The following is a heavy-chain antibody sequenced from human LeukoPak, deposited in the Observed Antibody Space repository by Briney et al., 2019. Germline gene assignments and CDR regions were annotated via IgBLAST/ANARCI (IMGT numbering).Heavy chain of an antibody. Sequence: PSETLSLTCAVYGGSFSGYYWSWIRQPPGKGLEWIGEINHSGSTNYNPSLKSRVTISVDTSKNQFSLKLSSVTAADTAVYYCAREGVGYCSGGSCYSPHVFDYWGQGTLVTVSS. CDR3: AREGVGYCSGGSCYSPHVFDY. D-gene: IGHD2-15*01. CDR1: GGSFSGYY. J-gene: IGHJ4*02. V-gene: IGHV4-34*01. CDR2: INHSGST.